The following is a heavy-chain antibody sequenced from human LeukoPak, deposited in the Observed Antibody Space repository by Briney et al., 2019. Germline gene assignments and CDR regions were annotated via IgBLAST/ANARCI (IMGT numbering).Heavy chain of an antibody. CDR2: IYYSGST. CDR1: GGSISSGGYY. J-gene: IGHJ4*02. V-gene: IGHV4-31*03. Sequence: SATLSLTCTVSGGSISSGGYYWSWLCQHPGKGLEWIGYIYYSGSTYYNPSLKSRVTISVDTSKNQFSLKLSSVTAADTAVYYCRVLTPDFDYWGQGTLVTVSS. D-gene: IGHD4/OR15-4a*01. CDR3: RVLTPDFDY.